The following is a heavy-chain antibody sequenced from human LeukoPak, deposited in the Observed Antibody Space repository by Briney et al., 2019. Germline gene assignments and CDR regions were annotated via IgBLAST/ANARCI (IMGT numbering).Heavy chain of an antibody. Sequence: SETLSLTCAVYGGSFSGYYWSWIRQPPGKGLEWIGEINHSGSTNYNPSLKSRVTISVDTSKNQFSLKLSTVTAADTAVYYCARDSRRGWFDPWGQGTLVTVSS. CDR2: INHSGST. V-gene: IGHV4-34*01. CDR1: GGSFSGYY. CDR3: ARDSRRGWFDP. J-gene: IGHJ5*02. D-gene: IGHD2-21*01.